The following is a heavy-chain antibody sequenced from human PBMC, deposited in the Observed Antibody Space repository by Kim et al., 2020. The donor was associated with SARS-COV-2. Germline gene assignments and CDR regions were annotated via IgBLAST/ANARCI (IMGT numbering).Heavy chain of an antibody. CDR2: ISYDGSNK. V-gene: IGHV3-30*04. J-gene: IGHJ6*01. CDR3: ARDANRGYSYGWTYYYYG. CDR1: GFTFSRYA. Sequence: GGSLRLSCAASGFTFSRYAMHWVRQAPGKGPEWVAVISYDGSNKNHADSVKGRCTISRDNSKNTLYLQMNSLRAEDTAVYYCARDANRGYSYGWTYYYYG. D-gene: IGHD5-18*01.